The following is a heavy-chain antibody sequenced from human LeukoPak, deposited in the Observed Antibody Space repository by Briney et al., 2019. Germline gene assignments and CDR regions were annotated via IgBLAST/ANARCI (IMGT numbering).Heavy chain of an antibody. CDR3: FCVHTGQQLDYYYYYYMDV. D-gene: IGHD6-13*01. CDR2: ISSNGAYI. V-gene: IGHV3-21*01. Sequence: GGSLRLSCVASGFTFSYHTVNWVRQAPGKGLEWVSSISSNGAYIYYADSARGRFTISRDNAKNSLYLQMNSLRAEDTAVYYCFCVHTGQQLDYYYYYYMDVWGKGTTVTVSS. CDR1: GFTFSYHT. J-gene: IGHJ6*03.